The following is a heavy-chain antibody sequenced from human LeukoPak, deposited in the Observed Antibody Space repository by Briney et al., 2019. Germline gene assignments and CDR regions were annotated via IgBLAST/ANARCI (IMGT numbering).Heavy chain of an antibody. CDR2: INHSGST. CDR3: ARGVRQYYYGSGSYYPPFYYYYYMDV. V-gene: IGHV4-34*01. D-gene: IGHD3-10*01. J-gene: IGHJ6*03. CDR1: GGSFSGYY. Sequence: SETLSLTCAVYGGSFSGYYWSWIRQPLGKGLEWIGEINHSGSTNYNPSLKSRVTISVDTSKNQFSLKLSSVTAADTAVYYCARGVRQYYYGSGSYYPPFYYYYYMDVWGKGTTVTVSS.